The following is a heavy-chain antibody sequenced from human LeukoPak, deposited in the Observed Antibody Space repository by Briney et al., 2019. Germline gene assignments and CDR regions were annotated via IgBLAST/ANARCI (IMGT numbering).Heavy chain of an antibody. V-gene: IGHV4-59*01. CDR3: AREIDPWIGAYYFDY. Sequence: SDTLSLTCTVSGGSISSYYWSWIRQPPGKGLEWIGYNYYSGSTNYNPSLKSRATISVDTSKNRFYLKLSSVTAADTAVYYCAREIDPWIGAYYFDYWGQGTLVTVSS. CDR1: GGSISSYY. J-gene: IGHJ4*02. D-gene: IGHD3-16*01. CDR2: NYYSGST.